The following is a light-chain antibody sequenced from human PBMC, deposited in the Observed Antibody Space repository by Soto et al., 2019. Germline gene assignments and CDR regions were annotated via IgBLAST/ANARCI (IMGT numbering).Light chain of an antibody. V-gene: IGKV3-20*01. CDR2: GAS. Sequence: EIVLTQSPGTLSLSPGERATLSCRASQSVSSSFLAWHQQKPGQAPRLLIYGASSRAPGIPDRFSGSGSGTDFTLTISRLEPEDFAVYYCQQYGSSPRTFGQGTKVEIK. CDR1: QSVSSSF. CDR3: QQYGSSPRT. J-gene: IGKJ1*01.